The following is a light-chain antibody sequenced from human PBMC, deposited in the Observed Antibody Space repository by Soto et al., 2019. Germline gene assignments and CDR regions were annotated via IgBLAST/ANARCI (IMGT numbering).Light chain of an antibody. J-gene: IGLJ1*01. CDR1: SGDVGGYNY. Sequence: QSALTQPASVSGSPGQSITISCTGTSGDVGGYNYVSWYQQHPGEAPKLLIYEVSHRPSGVSNRFTGSKSGNTASLTISGLHAEDEADYYCNSYRSTSITVFGTGTKVTVL. CDR3: NSYRSTSITV. CDR2: EVS. V-gene: IGLV2-14*01.